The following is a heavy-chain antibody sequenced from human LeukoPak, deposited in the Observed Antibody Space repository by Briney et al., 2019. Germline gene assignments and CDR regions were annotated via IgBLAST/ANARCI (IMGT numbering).Heavy chain of an antibody. V-gene: IGHV4-4*07. CDR2: IYTSGST. D-gene: IGHD3-22*01. CDR3: ARGGQYYDSSGNEKFDY. J-gene: IGHJ4*02. CDR1: GGSISSYY. Sequence: SETLSLTCTVSGGSISSYYWSWIRQPAGKGLEWIGRIYTSGSTNYNPSLKSRVTMSVDTSKNQFSLKLSSVTAADTAVYYCARGGQYYDSSGNEKFDYWGQGTLVTVSS.